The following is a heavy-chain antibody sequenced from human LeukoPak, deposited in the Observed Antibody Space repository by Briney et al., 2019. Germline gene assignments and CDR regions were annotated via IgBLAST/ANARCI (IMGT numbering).Heavy chain of an antibody. CDR2: ISPNNGDT. CDR1: GYTFSDSY. Sequence: GASVNVSCKPSGYTFSDSYIHWVRQAPGVGLQWMGWISPNNGDTNYAEDFQGRVTMTRDTSIRTAYMELTRLTLNDTAVYYCVRSPIGASAYWGRGTLVTVSS. V-gene: IGHV1-2*02. CDR3: VRSPIGASAY. J-gene: IGHJ4*02. D-gene: IGHD3-10*01.